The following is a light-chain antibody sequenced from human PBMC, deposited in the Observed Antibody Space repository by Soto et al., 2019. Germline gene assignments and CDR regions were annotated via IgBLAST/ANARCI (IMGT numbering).Light chain of an antibody. Sequence: QSVLTQPASVSGSPGQSITISCTGTSSDIGGYNFVSWYHQHPGKAPKLMIYEVSNRPSGVSDRFSGSKSGNTASLTISGLQAEDEADYYCQSYDIGLHNYVFGTGTKVTVL. CDR1: SSDIGGYNF. V-gene: IGLV2-14*01. J-gene: IGLJ1*01. CDR2: EVS. CDR3: QSYDIGLHNYV.